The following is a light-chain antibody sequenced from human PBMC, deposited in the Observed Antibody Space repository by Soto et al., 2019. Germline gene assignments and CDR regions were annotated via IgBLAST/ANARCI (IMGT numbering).Light chain of an antibody. V-gene: IGKV1-39*01. Sequence: DIQMTQSPSSLSASVGDRVTITCRASQSISSYLNWYQQKPGKAPKLLIYAASSLQSGVPSRFSVSGSGTDFTLTISSLQPEDFATYYCQQGYSTPRTFGQGTKV. CDR3: QQGYSTPRT. J-gene: IGKJ1*01. CDR1: QSISSY. CDR2: AAS.